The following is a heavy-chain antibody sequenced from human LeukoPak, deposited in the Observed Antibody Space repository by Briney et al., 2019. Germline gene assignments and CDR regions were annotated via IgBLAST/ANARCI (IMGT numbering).Heavy chain of an antibody. J-gene: IGHJ3*02. V-gene: IGHV4-4*02. D-gene: IGHD2-15*01. CDR1: GGSISSSNW. CDR3: ARNLFSGSGPHVFDI. Sequence: SGTLSLTCAVSGGSISSSNWWSWVRQPPGKGLEWIGEMYHSGSTNYNPSLKSRVIISVDKSKNQFSLKLSSVTAADTAVYYCARNLFSGSGPHVFDIWGQGTMVTVSS. CDR2: MYHSGST.